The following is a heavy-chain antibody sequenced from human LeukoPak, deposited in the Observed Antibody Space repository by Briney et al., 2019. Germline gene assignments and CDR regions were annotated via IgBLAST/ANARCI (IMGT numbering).Heavy chain of an antibody. J-gene: IGHJ5*02. CDR1: GFVFSNYA. V-gene: IGHV3-64*01. Sequence: GGSLRLSCATSGFVFSNYAMNWVRQAPGKGLEYVSAITGDGSTPYYANSVKGRFTISRDNSRNTLYLQMGSLRSEDMAVYYCARVGFGGYDSWGQGTLVTVSS. D-gene: IGHD5-12*01. CDR2: ITGDGSTP. CDR3: ARVGFGGYDS.